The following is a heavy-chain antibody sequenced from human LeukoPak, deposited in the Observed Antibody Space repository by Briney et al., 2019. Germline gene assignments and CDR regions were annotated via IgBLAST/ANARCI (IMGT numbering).Heavy chain of an antibody. CDR1: GFTFSSYS. CDR3: ARAGGSTVSHSDY. Sequence: PGGSLRLSCAASGFTFSSYSMNWIRQAPGKGLEWVSSISSSTSYIYYADSVKGRFTISKDNAKNSLYLQMNSLRAEDTTVYYCARAGGSTVSHSDYWGQGTLVTVSS. V-gene: IGHV3-21*01. CDR2: ISSSTSYI. J-gene: IGHJ4*02. D-gene: IGHD4-17*01.